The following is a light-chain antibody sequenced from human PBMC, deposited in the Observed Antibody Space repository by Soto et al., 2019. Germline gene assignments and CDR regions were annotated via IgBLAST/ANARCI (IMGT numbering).Light chain of an antibody. Sequence: EVVMTQSPATLSVSPGDTATLSCRASQSISSSLAWYQQKPGQAPRLLIEGASSRAAGIPDRFSGSGSGPDFTLTISSVEPEDFAVYYCQQYETSPHNFGPGTKVDIK. CDR1: QSISSS. CDR3: QQYETSPHN. CDR2: GAS. J-gene: IGKJ3*01. V-gene: IGKV3D-15*01.